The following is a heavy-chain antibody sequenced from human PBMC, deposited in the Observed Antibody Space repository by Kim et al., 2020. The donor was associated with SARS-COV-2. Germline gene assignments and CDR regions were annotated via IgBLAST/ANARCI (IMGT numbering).Heavy chain of an antibody. CDR1: GFTFSSYG. Sequence: GGSLRLSCAASGFTFSSYGMHWVRQAPGKGLEWVAVIWYDGSNKYYADSVKGRFTISRDNSKNTLYLQMNSLRAEDTAVYYWAKEMSGYSYGPPAFDYWGQGTLVTVSS. CDR2: IWYDGSNK. J-gene: IGHJ4*02. D-gene: IGHD5-18*01. CDR3: AKEMSGYSYGPPAFDY. V-gene: IGHV3-33*06.